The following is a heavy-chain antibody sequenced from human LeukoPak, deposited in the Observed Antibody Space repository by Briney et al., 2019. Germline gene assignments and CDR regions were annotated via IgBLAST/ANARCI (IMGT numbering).Heavy chain of an antibody. J-gene: IGHJ4*02. D-gene: IGHD1-14*01. CDR3: ARDKLGTNDYIGIIDY. CDR1: GFTFSSYA. V-gene: IGHV3-23*01. Sequence: PGGSLRLSCAASGFTFSSYAMSWVRQAPGKGLEWVSGISGSGVNTYHADSVKGRFTISRDNSKNTLYLQMNSLRAEDTAVYYCARDKLGTNDYIGIIDYWGQGTLVTVSS. CDR2: ISGSGVNT.